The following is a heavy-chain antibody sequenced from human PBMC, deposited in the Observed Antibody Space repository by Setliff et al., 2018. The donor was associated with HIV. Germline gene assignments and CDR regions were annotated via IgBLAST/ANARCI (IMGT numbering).Heavy chain of an antibody. Sequence: SETLSLTCTVSGGSFTTYYWSWLRQPPGKELEWIGYFYTSGSTNYNPSLKSRVTISVDTSKNQFSLRLSSVTAADTAMYYCARHVGISIGGTRGDFDCWGQGTLVTVSS. CDR3: ARHVGISIGGTRGDFDC. J-gene: IGHJ4*02. D-gene: IGHD6-13*01. CDR2: FYTSGST. V-gene: IGHV4-4*09. CDR1: GGSFTTYY.